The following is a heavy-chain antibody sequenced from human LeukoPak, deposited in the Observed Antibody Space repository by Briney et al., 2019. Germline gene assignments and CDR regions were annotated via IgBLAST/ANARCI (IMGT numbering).Heavy chain of an antibody. CDR3: ARGDKFSGDF. CDR2: IHQDGNDK. D-gene: IGHD2-15*01. J-gene: IGHJ4*02. CDR1: GFTFSTYW. V-gene: IGHV3-7*01. Sequence: GGSLRLSCAAPGFTFSTYWMSWVRQAPGKGLEWVAHIHQDGNDKYYVDFLKGRFTISRDNTKNTLCLQINTLRAQDPVMYYCARGDKFSGDFWRGGTVVSVSS.